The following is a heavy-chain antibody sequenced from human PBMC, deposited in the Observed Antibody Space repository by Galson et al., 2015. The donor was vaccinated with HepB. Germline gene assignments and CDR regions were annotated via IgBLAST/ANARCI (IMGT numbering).Heavy chain of an antibody. CDR1: EFSFSDYY. D-gene: IGHD3-22*01. J-gene: IGHJ3*02. CDR2: ISTSGSTI. Sequence: SLRLSCAASEFSFSDYYMSWICQAPGKGLEWISYISTSGSTIFYADSVKGRFTNSRDNANNSLFLQMNSLRAEDTALYYCARAGPSHYFDSTGYYFRHGFDICGQGTTVIVSS. CDR3: ARAGPSHYFDSTGYYFRHGFDI. V-gene: IGHV3-11*04.